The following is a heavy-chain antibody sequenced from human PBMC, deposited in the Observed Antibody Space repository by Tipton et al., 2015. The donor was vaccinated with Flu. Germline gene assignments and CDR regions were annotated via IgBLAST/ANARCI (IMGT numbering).Heavy chain of an antibody. CDR2: ISYDGSNK. CDR3: AKGGRVGSPKGY. Sequence: SLRLSCAASGFTFSSYGMHWVRQAPGKGLEWVAVISYDGSNKYYADSVKGRFTISRDNSKNTLYLQMNSLRAEDTAVYYCAKGGRVGSPKGYWGQGTLVTVSS. D-gene: IGHD3-10*01. V-gene: IGHV3-30*18. J-gene: IGHJ4*02. CDR1: GFTFSSYG.